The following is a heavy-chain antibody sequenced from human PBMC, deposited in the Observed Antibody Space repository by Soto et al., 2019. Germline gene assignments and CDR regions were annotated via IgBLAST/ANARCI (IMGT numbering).Heavy chain of an antibody. J-gene: IGHJ5*02. CDR1: GGSVSSGGYY. CDR3: ASGAADGDYAA. D-gene: IGHD4-17*01. Sequence: QVQLQESGPGLVKPSQTLSLTCTVSGGSVSSGGYYWSWIRQHPGKGLEWIGYIYSSGTTYYNPPHKSRLTMSVGTSKNHFALKLSSVTAADTAVYYCASGAADGDYAAWGRGSLVTVSS. V-gene: IGHV4-31*03. CDR2: IYSSGTT.